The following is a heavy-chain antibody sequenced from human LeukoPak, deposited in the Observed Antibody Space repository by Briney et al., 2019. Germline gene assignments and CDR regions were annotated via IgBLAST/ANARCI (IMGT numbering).Heavy chain of an antibody. V-gene: IGHV3-11*01. J-gene: IGHJ4*02. Sequence: GGSLRLSCAASGFTFSDYYMSWIRQAPGKGLEWVSYISSSGSTIYYADSVKGRFTISRDNSKNTLYLQMNSLRAEDTAVYYCAKDWRYSGSYYLGYWGQGTLVTVSS. D-gene: IGHD1-26*01. CDR2: ISSSGSTI. CDR1: GFTFSDYY. CDR3: AKDWRYSGSYYLGY.